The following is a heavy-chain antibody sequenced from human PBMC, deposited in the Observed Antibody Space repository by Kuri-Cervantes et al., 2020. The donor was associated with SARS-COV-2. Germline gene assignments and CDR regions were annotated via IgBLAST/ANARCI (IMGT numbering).Heavy chain of an antibody. CDR3: ARHQMGSITIFGVVTQNYYFDY. D-gene: IGHD3-3*01. Sequence: ESLKISCTVSGGSISSSSYYWGWIRQPPGKGLEWIGSIYYSGSTYYNPSLKSRVTISVDTSKNQFSLKLSSVTAADTAVYYCARHQMGSITIFGVVTQNYYFDYWGQGTLVTVSS. CDR1: GGSISSSSYY. J-gene: IGHJ4*02. CDR2: IYYSGST. V-gene: IGHV4-39*01.